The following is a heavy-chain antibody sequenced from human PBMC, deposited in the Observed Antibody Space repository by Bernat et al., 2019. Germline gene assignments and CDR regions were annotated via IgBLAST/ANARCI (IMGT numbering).Heavy chain of an antibody. CDR3: ARQPDTANFDY. D-gene: IGHD5-18*01. CDR1: GSSISSSSYY. J-gene: IGHJ4*02. Sequence: QLQLQASGPGLVKPSETLSLTCTVSGSSISSSSYYLGWIRPPPGKWLEWIGSIYYSVSTYYNPSLKSRVTISVDTFKNQFSLKLSSGTTADTAVYYCARQPDTANFDYWGQGTLVTVSS. V-gene: IGHV4-39*01. CDR2: IYYSVST.